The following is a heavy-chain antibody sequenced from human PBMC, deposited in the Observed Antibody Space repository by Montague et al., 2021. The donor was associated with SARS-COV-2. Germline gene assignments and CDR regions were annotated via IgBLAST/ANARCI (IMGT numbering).Heavy chain of an antibody. CDR2: ILHSGST. Sequence: TLSLTCAVSGGSINSGGYSRSWIRQSPGKGLEWIGYILHSGSTYYNPSLWSRVTISVDRSKSQFSLNLTSMTAADTAVYFCARAASPRGALDVWGQGTVVTVSS. CDR1: GGSINSGGYS. J-gene: IGHJ3*01. CDR3: ARAASPRGALDV. V-gene: IGHV4-30-2*06. D-gene: IGHD3-10*01.